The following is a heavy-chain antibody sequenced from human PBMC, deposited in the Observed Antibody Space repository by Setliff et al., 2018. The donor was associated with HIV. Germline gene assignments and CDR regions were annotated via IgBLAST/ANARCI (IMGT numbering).Heavy chain of an antibody. CDR1: GGSVGSGSYY. CDR3: ARDPPGYGDSKDY. V-gene: IGHV4-61*01. Sequence: SGTLSLTCSVSGGSVGSGSYYWSWIRQSPGKGLEWLGYIYYSGSTTYNPSLRSRVTISIDTSKNQFSLNLRSVTAADTAVYYCARDPPGYGDSKDYWGQGKLVTVSS. J-gene: IGHJ4*02. CDR2: IYYSGST. D-gene: IGHD4-17*01.